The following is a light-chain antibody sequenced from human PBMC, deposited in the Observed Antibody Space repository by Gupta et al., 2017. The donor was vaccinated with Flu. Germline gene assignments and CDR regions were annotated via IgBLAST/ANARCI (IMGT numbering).Light chain of an antibody. CDR1: SSNIGAGYD. V-gene: IGLV1-40*01. CDR2: GNS. J-gene: IGLJ2*01. Sequence: SVLTQPPSVSGAPRQRFTIPCTGSSSNIGAGYDVHGYQQLPGKAPKHLIYGNSNRPSGGPDRFSGSKSGTSASLAITGLQAEDEADYYCQSYDSSLSGSGVVFGGGTKLTVL. CDR3: QSYDSSLSGSGVV.